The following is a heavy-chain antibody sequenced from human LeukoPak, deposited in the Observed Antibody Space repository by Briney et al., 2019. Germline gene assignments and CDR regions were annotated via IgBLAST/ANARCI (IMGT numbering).Heavy chain of an antibody. V-gene: IGHV6-1*01. CDR2: TYYRSTWYN. D-gene: IGHD1-26*01. J-gene: IGHJ4*02. CDR3: ARSQTGGTFDY. CDR1: GDSVSSNSVT. Sequence: PSQTLSLTCAISGDSVSSNSVTWNWIRQSPSRGLEWLGRTYYRSTWYNDYAVSVRGRITVNPDTSKNQLSLQLRSVTPEDTAVYYCARSQTGGTFDYWGQGALVTVSS.